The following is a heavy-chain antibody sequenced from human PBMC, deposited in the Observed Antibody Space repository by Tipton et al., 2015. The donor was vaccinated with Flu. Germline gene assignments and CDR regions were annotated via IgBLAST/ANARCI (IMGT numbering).Heavy chain of an antibody. CDR1: GFTFNNYE. J-gene: IGHJ5*02. V-gene: IGHV3-48*03. CDR2: VSSSGTTM. CDR3: ARRDYSNYVSDPKSWFDP. Sequence: SLRLSCSASGFTFNNYEMNWVRQAPGKGLEWVAFVSSSGTTMYYRDSVKGRFTISRDDAKNSLYLQMNDLRVEDSAMYYCARRDYSNYVSDPKSWFDPWGQGTLVAVSS. D-gene: IGHD4-11*01.